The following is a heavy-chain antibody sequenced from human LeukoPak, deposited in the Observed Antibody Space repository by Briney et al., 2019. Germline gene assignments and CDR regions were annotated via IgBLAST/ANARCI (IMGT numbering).Heavy chain of an antibody. CDR2: INAGNGNT. CDR1: GYTFTSYA. J-gene: IGHJ3*02. V-gene: IGHV1-3*01. D-gene: IGHD2-21*02. CDR3: ARRLLSMSGGAFDI. Sequence: WASVKVSCKASGYTFTSYAMHWVRQAPGQRLGWMGWINAGNGNTKYSQKFQVRVTITRDTSASTAYMELSSLRSEDTAVYYCARRLLSMSGGAFDIWGQGTMVTVSS.